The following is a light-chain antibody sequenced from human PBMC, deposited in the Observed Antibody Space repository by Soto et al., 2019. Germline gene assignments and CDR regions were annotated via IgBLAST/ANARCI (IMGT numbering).Light chain of an antibody. V-gene: IGLV2-14*03. J-gene: IGLJ1*01. CDR2: DII. Sequence: QSALTQPASVSGSPGQSITISCTGTSSDADSFNVVSWYQQHPGKAPKLMIYDIINRPSGVSNRFSGSKSGNTASLTISGLQAEDEADYYCVSFTTSRSYVFGTGTKLTVL. CDR1: SSDADSFNV. CDR3: VSFTTSRSYV.